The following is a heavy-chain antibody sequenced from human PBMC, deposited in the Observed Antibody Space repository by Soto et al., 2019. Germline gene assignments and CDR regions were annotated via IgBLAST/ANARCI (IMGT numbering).Heavy chain of an antibody. Sequence: ASVKVSCKASGYTFTSYDINWVRQATGQGLEWMGWMNPNSGNTGYAQKFQGRVTMTRNTSISTAYMELSSLRSEDTAVYYCARGWPENYDILTGYYEPDWFDPWGQGTLVTVSS. CDR1: GYTFTSYD. V-gene: IGHV1-8*01. CDR2: MNPNSGNT. CDR3: ARGWPENYDILTGYYEPDWFDP. J-gene: IGHJ5*02. D-gene: IGHD3-9*01.